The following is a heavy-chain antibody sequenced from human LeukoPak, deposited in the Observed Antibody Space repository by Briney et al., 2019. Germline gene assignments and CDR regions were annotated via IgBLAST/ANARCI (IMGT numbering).Heavy chain of an antibody. CDR2: IYYTGST. CDR3: ARLTYSNNWYFRRGLDNWFDP. V-gene: IGHV4-59*12. J-gene: IGHJ5*02. D-gene: IGHD6-13*01. Sequence: KPSETLSLTCTVSGDSITSYYWSWVRRPPGKGLEWIGYIYYTGSTNYNPSLKSRVTISVDASKSQFSLRLSSVTAADTAVYYCARLTYSNNWYFRRGLDNWFDPWGQGTLVTVSS. CDR1: GDSITSYY.